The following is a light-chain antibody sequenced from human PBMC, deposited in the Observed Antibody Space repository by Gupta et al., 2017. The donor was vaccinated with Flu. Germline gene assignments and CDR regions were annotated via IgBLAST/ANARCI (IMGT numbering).Light chain of an antibody. CDR2: GAS. CDR1: QSVSSN. J-gene: IGKJ1*01. CDR3: QQVNNGPPTRT. Sequence: EIVMTQSPATLSVSPGERATLSCRASQSVSSNLAWYQQKPGQAPRLLIYGASTRATGIKARFSGSGDGTGFTLTMSSRQSEDFAVYYCQQVNNGPPTRTFGQGTKVEIK. V-gene: IGKV3-15*01.